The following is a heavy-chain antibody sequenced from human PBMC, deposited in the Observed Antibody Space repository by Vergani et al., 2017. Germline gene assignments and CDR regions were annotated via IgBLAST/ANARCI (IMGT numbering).Heavy chain of an antibody. D-gene: IGHD6-13*01. CDR3: AKPQYSSSWYEGDY. V-gene: IGHV3-23*01. CDR1: GFTFSSYA. Sequence: EVQLLESGGGLVQPGGSLRLSCAASGFTFSSYAMSWVRQAPGKGLEWVSAISCSGGSTYYADSVKGRFTISRDNSKNTLYLQMNSLRAEDTAVYYCAKPQYSSSWYEGDYWGQGTLVTVSS. CDR2: ISCSGGST. J-gene: IGHJ4*02.